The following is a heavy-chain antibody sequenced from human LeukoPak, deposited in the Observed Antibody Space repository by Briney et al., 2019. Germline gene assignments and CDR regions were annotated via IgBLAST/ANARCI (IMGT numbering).Heavy chain of an antibody. D-gene: IGHD2-15*01. CDR2: ISYDGNNK. CDR3: AKGVDYCSGGSCPADY. V-gene: IGHV3-30*18. CDR1: GFTFSNYG. J-gene: IGHJ4*02. Sequence: GGSLRLSCAASGFTFSNYGIHWDRQAPGKGLEWVAVISYDGNNKYYADSVKGRFTISRDKSKNTLFLQMNSPRAEDTAVYYCAKGVDYCSGGSCPADYWGPGTLVTVSS.